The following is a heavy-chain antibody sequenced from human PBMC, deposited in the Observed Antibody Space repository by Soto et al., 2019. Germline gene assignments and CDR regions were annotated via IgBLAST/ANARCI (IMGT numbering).Heavy chain of an antibody. Sequence: SETLSLTCAVYGGSFSGYYWSWIRQPPGKGLEWIGYIYYSGSTYYNPSLKSRVTISVDTSKNQFSLKLSSVTAADTAVYYCARGNMITFRDVIGMDVWGQGTTVTVSS. V-gene: IGHV4-34*09. D-gene: IGHD3-16*01. CDR3: ARGNMITFRDVIGMDV. J-gene: IGHJ6*02. CDR2: IYYSGST. CDR1: GGSFSGYY.